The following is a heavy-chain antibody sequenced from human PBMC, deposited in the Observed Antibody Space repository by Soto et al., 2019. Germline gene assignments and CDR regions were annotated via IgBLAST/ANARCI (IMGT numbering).Heavy chain of an antibody. CDR2: VGGGGDTT. V-gene: IGHV3-23*01. Sequence: GGSLRLSCAASGFSFRNYAMTWVRQAPGKGLEWVSGVGGGGDTTLYADSVKGRFTISRDNSKNTLFLQMNSLRVEDTALYYCARTNGYTIPRPHGFWGQGTLVTVSS. CDR1: GFSFRNYA. CDR3: ARTNGYTIPRPHGF. J-gene: IGHJ4*02. D-gene: IGHD2-8*01.